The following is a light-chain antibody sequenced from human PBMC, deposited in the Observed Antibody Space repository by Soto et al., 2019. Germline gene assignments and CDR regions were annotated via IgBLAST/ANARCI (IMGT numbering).Light chain of an antibody. CDR1: QGIYNY. V-gene: IGKV1-27*01. CDR2: AAS. CDR3: HKYNSALLT. J-gene: IGKJ5*01. Sequence: DIQMTQSTSSLSASVGDRVTITCRASQGIYNYLAWYQQKPGKAPKLLIYAASTLKARVPSRFSGSGSGTDFTLTISILQPEDVATYYCHKYNSALLTFGQGTRLEIK.